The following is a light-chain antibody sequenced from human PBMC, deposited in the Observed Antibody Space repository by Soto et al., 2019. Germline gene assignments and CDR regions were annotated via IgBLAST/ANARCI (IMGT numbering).Light chain of an antibody. CDR1: QDISSW. Sequence: DIQMTQSPSSVSASVGDRVTITCRASQDISSWLVWYQQQPGKAPKFLIYGASSLQSGVPSRFSGSGSGTHFTLPISSLQPEDFATYYCQQADSFPLTFGGGTKVEI. J-gene: IGKJ4*01. CDR3: QQADSFPLT. CDR2: GAS. V-gene: IGKV1D-12*01.